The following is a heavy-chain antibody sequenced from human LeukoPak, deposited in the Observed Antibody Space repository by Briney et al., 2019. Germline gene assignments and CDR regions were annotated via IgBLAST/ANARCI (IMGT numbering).Heavy chain of an antibody. J-gene: IGHJ5*02. D-gene: IGHD4-17*01. V-gene: IGHV3-66*01. CDR1: GFTFSDHY. Sequence: GGSLRLSCAASGFTFSDHYMAWVRQAPGKGLEWVSVIYTGGSTHYADSVKDRFTISRDNSKSTLYLQMNSLTVEDTAVYYCARYHADSVAGFDPWGQGTLVTVSS. CDR2: IYTGGST. CDR3: ARYHADSVAGFDP.